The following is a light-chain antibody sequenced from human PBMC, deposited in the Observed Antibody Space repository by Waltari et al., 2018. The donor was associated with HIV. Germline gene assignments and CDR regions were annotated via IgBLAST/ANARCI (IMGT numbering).Light chain of an antibody. CDR1: NSDIGTYKY. Sequence: QSALTQPASVSGSPGQSVTISCTGTNSDIGTYKYVSWYQQHSGKAPKRLIYDVTRRPSGISHRFAGSNSGNTASLTISGLQTEDEAHYYCASYTSGATLIFGGGTKLTVL. CDR2: DVT. J-gene: IGLJ2*01. CDR3: ASYTSGATLI. V-gene: IGLV2-14*03.